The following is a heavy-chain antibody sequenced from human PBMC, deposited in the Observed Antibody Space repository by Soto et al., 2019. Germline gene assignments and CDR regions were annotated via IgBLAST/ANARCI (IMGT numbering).Heavy chain of an antibody. V-gene: IGHV3-33*01. J-gene: IGHJ4*02. Sequence: PVGALRLSCSASIFTFSSYGMHLVLQSPFKLLEWVAVIWYDGSNKYYADSVKGRFTISRDNSKNTLYLQMNSLRAEDTAVYYCARDSTYNWNYGPFDYWGQGTLVTVSS. CDR1: IFTFSSYG. CDR3: ARDSTYNWNYGPFDY. CDR2: IWYDGSNK. D-gene: IGHD1-7*01.